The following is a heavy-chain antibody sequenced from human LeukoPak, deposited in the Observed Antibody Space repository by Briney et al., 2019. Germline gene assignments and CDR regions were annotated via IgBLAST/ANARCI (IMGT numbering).Heavy chain of an antibody. Sequence: TGGSLRLSCAASGFTFSSYSMNWVRQAPGKGLEWVSSISSSSSYIYYADSVKGRFTISRDNAKNSLYLQMNSLRAEDTAVYYCASNNLILYSWGVAGYWGQGTLVTVSS. CDR2: ISSSSSYI. CDR3: ASNNLILYSWGVAGY. CDR1: GFTFSSYS. J-gene: IGHJ4*02. D-gene: IGHD2-15*01. V-gene: IGHV3-21*01.